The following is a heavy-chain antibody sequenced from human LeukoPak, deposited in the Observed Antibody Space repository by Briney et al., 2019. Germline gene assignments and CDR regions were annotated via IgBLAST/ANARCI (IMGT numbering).Heavy chain of an antibody. Sequence: SGTLSLTCIVSGGSISSYYWSWIRQPPGEGLEWIGHIYYSGGTTYNPSLKSRVTISVDTSKNQFYLKLSSVTAADTAVYYCARDSGIAAAGKPVHPLPPRDAVDIWGQGTMVTVSS. CDR1: GGSISSYY. J-gene: IGHJ3*02. D-gene: IGHD6-13*01. CDR2: IYYSGGT. V-gene: IGHV4-59*01. CDR3: ARDSGIAAAGKPVHPLPPRDAVDI.